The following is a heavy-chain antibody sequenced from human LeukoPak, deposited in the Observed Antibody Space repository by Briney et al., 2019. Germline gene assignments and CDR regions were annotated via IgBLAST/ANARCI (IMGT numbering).Heavy chain of an antibody. D-gene: IGHD2-2*01. J-gene: IGHJ4*02. Sequence: ASVKVSCKASGYTFTGYYMHWVRQAPGQGLEWMGWINPNSGGTNYAQKFQGRVTMTRYTSISTAYMELSRLRSDDTAVYYCAREEGVGCSSTSCYSGSIDYWGQGTLVTVSS. V-gene: IGHV1-2*02. CDR3: AREEGVGCSSTSCYSGSIDY. CDR1: GYTFTGYY. CDR2: INPNSGGT.